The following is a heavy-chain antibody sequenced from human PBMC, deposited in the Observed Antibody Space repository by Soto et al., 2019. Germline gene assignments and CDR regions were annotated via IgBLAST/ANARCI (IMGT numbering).Heavy chain of an antibody. Sequence: ASVKVSCKASGYTFTTYAISWVRQAPGQGLEWMGWISTYDGNTDYAQNLQGRVTMTTDTSTNTAYMELRSLRSDDTAVCYCARDRLHTSSSITFDYWGQGALVTSPQ. CDR1: GYTFTTYA. J-gene: IGHJ4*02. V-gene: IGHV1-18*01. CDR3: ARDRLHTSSSITFDY. CDR2: ISTYDGNT. D-gene: IGHD6-6*01.